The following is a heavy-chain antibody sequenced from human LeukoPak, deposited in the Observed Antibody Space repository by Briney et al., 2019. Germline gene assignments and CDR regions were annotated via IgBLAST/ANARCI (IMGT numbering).Heavy chain of an antibody. CDR2: INHSGST. D-gene: IGHD3-10*01. J-gene: IGHJ6*03. Sequence: SETLSLTCAVYGGSFSGYYWSWIRQPPGKGLEWIGEINHSGSTNYNPSLKSRVTISVDTSKNQFSLKLSSVTAADTAVYYCARLRRITMVRGLLYYYYYMDVWGKGTTVTVS. CDR3: ARLRRITMVRGLLYYYYYMDV. V-gene: IGHV4-34*01. CDR1: GGSFSGYY.